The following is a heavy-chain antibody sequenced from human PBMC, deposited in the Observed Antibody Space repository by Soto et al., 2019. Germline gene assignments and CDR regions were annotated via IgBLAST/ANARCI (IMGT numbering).Heavy chain of an antibody. J-gene: IGHJ4*02. D-gene: IGHD1-7*01. CDR2: IYYSGST. CDR1: GGSISSSSYY. Sequence: QLQLQESGPGLVKPSETLSLTCTVSGGSISSSSYYWGWIRQPPGKGLEWIGSIYYSGSTYYNPSLKSRVTISVDTSKNQFSLKLSSVTAADTAVYYCARLGYNWNYDRKCYYFDYWGQGTLVTVSS. V-gene: IGHV4-39*01. CDR3: ARLGYNWNYDRKCYYFDY.